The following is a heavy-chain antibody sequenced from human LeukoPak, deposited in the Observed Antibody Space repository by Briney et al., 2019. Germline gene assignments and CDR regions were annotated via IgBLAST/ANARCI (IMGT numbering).Heavy chain of an antibody. J-gene: IGHJ4*02. V-gene: IGHV4-34*01. D-gene: IGHD1-1*01. CDR3: ARGRRGGTTGTTSVRKLFDY. CDR2: INHSGST. CDR1: GGSFSGYY. Sequence: SETLSLTCAVYGGSFSGYYWSWIRQPPGKGLEWIGEINHSGSTNYNPSLKSRVTISVDTSKNQFSLKLSSVTAADTAVYYCARGRRGGTTGTTSVRKLFDYWGQGTLVTVSS.